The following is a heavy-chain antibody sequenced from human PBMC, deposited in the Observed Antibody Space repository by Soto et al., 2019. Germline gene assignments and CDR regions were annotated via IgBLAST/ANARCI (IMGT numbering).Heavy chain of an antibody. D-gene: IGHD3-10*01. CDR2: ISYDGSNK. CDR1: GFTFSSYG. CDR3: AKAEGDGGGFGELFFYYYYYMDV. Sequence: GGSLRLSCAASGFTFSSYGMHWVRQAPGKGLEWVAVISYDGSNKYYADSVKGRFTISRDNSKNTLYLQMNSLGAEDTAVYYCAKAEGDGGGFGELFFYYYYYMDVWGKGTTVTVSS. J-gene: IGHJ6*03. V-gene: IGHV3-30*18.